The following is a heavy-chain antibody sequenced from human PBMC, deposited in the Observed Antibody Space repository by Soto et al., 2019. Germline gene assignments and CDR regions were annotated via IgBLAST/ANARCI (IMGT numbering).Heavy chain of an antibody. Sequence: KTSETLSLTCTVSGGSISSSSYYWGWIRQPPGKGLEWIGSIYYSGSTYYNPSLKSRVTISVDTSKNQFSLKLSSVAAADTAVYYCARQGVGSLTYYYDSSGYRLDYWGQGTLVTVSS. CDR1: GGSISSSSYY. J-gene: IGHJ4*02. D-gene: IGHD3-22*01. CDR2: IYYSGST. V-gene: IGHV4-39*01. CDR3: ARQGVGSLTYYYDSSGYRLDY.